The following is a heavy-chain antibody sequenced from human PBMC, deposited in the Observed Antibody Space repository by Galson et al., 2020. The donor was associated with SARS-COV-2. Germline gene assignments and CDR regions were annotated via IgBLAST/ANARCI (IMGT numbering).Heavy chain of an antibody. CDR3: ARGLRPPGGLDV. CDR1: AYSFTSYW. D-gene: IGHD3-16*01. CDR2: IDPSDSYI. J-gene: IGHJ6*02. V-gene: IGHV5-10-1*01. Sequence: AGGSLRLSCQGSAYSFTSYWINWVRQMPGKGLEWMGRIDPSDSYINYSPSFQGHVTISADKSISTAYVEWSSLKASDSAMYYCARGLRPPGGLDVWGHGTTVTVSS.